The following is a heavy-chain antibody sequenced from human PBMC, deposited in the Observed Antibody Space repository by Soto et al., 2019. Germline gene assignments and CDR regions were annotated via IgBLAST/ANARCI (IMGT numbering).Heavy chain of an antibody. CDR1: GFTFSSYG. V-gene: IGHV3-30*02. CDR2: IWYDGSNK. J-gene: IGHJ6*02. D-gene: IGHD3-3*01. Sequence: GGSLRLSCAASGFTFSSYGMHWVRQAPGKGLEWVAVIWYDGSNKYYADSVKGRFTISRDNSKNTLYLQMNSLRAEDTAVYYCAKDNAIFGVVINYYYYYGMDVWGQGTTVTVSS. CDR3: AKDNAIFGVVINYYYYYGMDV.